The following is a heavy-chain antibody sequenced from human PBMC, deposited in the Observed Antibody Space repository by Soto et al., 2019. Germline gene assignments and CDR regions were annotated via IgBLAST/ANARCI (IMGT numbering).Heavy chain of an antibody. CDR1: GGTFSSYA. V-gene: IGHV1-69*01. CDR2: IIPIFGTA. D-gene: IGHD6-13*01. Sequence: QVQLVQSGAEVKKPGSSVKVSCKASGGTFSSYAISWVRQAPGQGLEWMGGIIPIFGTAHDAHKFQGRVTITADESTRTAYIELSRLRSEDTAVYYCARDTLNYSSSLYSPNWFDPWGQGTLVTVSS. J-gene: IGHJ5*02. CDR3: ARDTLNYSSSLYSPNWFDP.